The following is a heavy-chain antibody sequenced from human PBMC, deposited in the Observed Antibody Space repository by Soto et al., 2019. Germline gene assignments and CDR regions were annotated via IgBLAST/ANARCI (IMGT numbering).Heavy chain of an antibody. D-gene: IGHD2-2*01. CDR3: VRDQKYFRVNGNWFDS. CDR2: VSGNNGAS. Sequence: QVQLMQSGTEVKKPGASVTVSCKASGYTSADFGISWVRQAPGQGLEWMGWVSGNNGASNPAPKVQGRITMTLDTSTGVSYMALRSLRSDDTACYYCVRDQKYFRVNGNWFDSWGQGTLVSVSS. V-gene: IGHV1-18*04. CDR1: GYTSADFG. J-gene: IGHJ5*01.